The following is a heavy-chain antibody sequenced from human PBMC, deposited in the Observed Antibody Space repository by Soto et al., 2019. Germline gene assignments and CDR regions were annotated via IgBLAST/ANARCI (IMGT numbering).Heavy chain of an antibody. J-gene: IGHJ4*01. V-gene: IGHV3-53*01. CDR1: GFSVTANY. D-gene: IGHD5-12*01. CDR2: IYSGGST. CDR3: HGYGY. Sequence: EVQVVESGGGLIQPGGSLRLSCEVSGFSVTANYMSWVRQAPGKGLEWVSVIYSGGSTYYVDSVKGRFSISRDISKNTLYLQTNSLRAEDTAVYYCHGYGYWGHGTLVTVSS.